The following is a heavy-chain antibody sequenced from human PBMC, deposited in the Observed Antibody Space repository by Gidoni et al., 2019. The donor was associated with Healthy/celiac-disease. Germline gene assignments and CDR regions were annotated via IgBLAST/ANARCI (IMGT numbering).Heavy chain of an antibody. D-gene: IGHD6-6*01. CDR1: GCSISSGCYY. CDR3: ARGVSSSYEGNYGMDV. J-gene: IGHJ6*02. Sequence: QVQLQESGPGLVKPSQTLSLTCTVPGCSISSGCYYWSWIRQHPGKGLEWIGYIYYSGRTYYNPSLKSRVTISVDTSKNQFSLKLSSVTAADTAVYYCARGVSSSYEGNYGMDVWGQGTTVTVSS. V-gene: IGHV4-31*03. CDR2: IYYSGRT.